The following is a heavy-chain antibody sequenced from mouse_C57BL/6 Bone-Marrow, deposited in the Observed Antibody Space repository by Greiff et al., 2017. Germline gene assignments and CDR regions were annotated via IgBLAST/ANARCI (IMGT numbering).Heavy chain of an antibody. CDR3: ARSGYDYDVYFDY. CDR2: IYPGGGYT. V-gene: IGHV1-63*01. CDR1: GYTFTNYW. J-gene: IGHJ2*01. D-gene: IGHD2-4*01. Sequence: QVQLKQSGAELVRPGTSVKMSCKASGYTFTNYWIGWAKQRPGHGLEWIGDIYPGGGYTNYNEKFKGKATLTADKSSSTAYMQFSSLTSEDSAIYYCARSGYDYDVYFDYWGQGTTLTVSS.